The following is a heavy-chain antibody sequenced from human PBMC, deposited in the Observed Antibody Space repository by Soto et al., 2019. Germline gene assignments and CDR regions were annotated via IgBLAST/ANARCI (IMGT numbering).Heavy chain of an antibody. D-gene: IGHD3-3*01. J-gene: IGHJ6*02. V-gene: IGHV3-53*01. CDR1: GFTVSSNY. CDR2: IYSGGST. Sequence: GGSLRLSCAASGFTVSSNYMSWVRQAPGKGLEWVSVIYSGGSTYYADSVKGRFTISRDNSKNTLYLQMNSLGAEDTAVYYCARAPRYDFWSGYTATYGMDVWGQGTLVTVSS. CDR3: ARAPRYDFWSGYTATYGMDV.